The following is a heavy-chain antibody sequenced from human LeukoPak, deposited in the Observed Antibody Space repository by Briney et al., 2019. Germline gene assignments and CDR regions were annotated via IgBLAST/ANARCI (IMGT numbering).Heavy chain of an antibody. D-gene: IGHD3-22*01. CDR3: ARTVIGGFDI. CDR1: GGSISSYS. V-gene: IGHV4-59*01. Sequence: SETLSLTCAVSGGSISSYSWSWIRQPPGKGLEWIGYLYYSGSINYNPSLKSRVTISGDTSKNQFSLKLSSVTAADTAVYYCARTVIGGFDIWGQGTLVTVSS. CDR2: LYYSGSI. J-gene: IGHJ3*02.